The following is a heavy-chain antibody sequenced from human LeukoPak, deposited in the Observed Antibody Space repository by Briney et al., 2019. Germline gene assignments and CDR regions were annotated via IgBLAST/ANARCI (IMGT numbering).Heavy chain of an antibody. CDR2: INPNSGGT. CDR1: GYTFTGYY. J-gene: IGHJ6*03. V-gene: IGHV1-2*02. D-gene: IGHD3-3*01. Sequence: GASVKVSCKASGYTFTGYYMHWVRQAPGQGLEWMGWINPNSGGTNYAQKFQGRVTMTRDTSIGTAYMELSRLRSDDTAVYYCARDTPIAYYDFWSGYYAGHRDDRYYYMDVWGKGTTVTVSS. CDR3: ARDTPIAYYDFWSGYYAGHRDDRYYYMDV.